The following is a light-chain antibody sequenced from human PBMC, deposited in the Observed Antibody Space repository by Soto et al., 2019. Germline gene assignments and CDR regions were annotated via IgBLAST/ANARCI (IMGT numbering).Light chain of an antibody. CDR1: RDISSF. V-gene: IGKV1-9*01. J-gene: IGKJ5*01. Sequence: LTQKAASMCSNVGDRVTITCRASRDISSFLAWYQQRPGKAPKLLIYAASTLESGVPSRFSGSGSGTDFALAIRSLQPEDFATYFCQRVTYFPRTFGQGTRLEI. CDR3: QRVTYFPRT. CDR2: AAS.